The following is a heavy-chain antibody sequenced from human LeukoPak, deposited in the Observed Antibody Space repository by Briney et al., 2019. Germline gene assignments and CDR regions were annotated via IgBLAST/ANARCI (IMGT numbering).Heavy chain of an antibody. J-gene: IGHJ6*03. V-gene: IGHV3-23*01. CDR3: AKDAIRFLEWLLFDYYYYYYMDV. CDR2: ISGSGGST. D-gene: IGHD3-3*01. CDR1: GFTFSSYA. Sequence: GGSLRLSCAASGFTFSSYAMSWVRQAPGRGLEWVSAISGSGGSTYHADSVKGRFTISRDNSKNTLYLQMNSLRAEDTAVYYCAKDAIRFLEWLLFDYYYYYYMDVWGKGTTVTGSS.